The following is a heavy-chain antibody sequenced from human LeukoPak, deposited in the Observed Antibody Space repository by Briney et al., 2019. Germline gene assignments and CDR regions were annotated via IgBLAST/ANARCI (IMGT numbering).Heavy chain of an antibody. V-gene: IGHV5-51*01. D-gene: IGHD3-22*01. Sequence: GESLKISCKGSGYIFTNYWIGWVRQMPGKGLEWMGIIYPGHSDTRYSPSFQGQVTISADKSINTAYLQWRSLKASDTAIYYCARRPYYDARSGYYKRGLDFDYWGQGTQVTVSS. J-gene: IGHJ4*02. CDR2: IYPGHSDT. CDR1: GYIFTNYW. CDR3: ARRPYYDARSGYYKRGLDFDY.